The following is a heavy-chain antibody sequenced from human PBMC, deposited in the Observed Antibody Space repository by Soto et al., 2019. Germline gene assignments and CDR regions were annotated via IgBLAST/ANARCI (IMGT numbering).Heavy chain of an antibody. CDR1: GGTFSSYA. CDR3: ATDSRKNVDTAMVQTYLYYYGMDV. D-gene: IGHD5-18*01. CDR2: IIPIFGTA. V-gene: IGHV1-69*13. Sequence: SVNVSCKASGGTFSSYAISWVRQAPGQGLEWMGGIIPIFGTANYAQKFQGRVTITADESTSTAYMELSSLRSEDTAVYYCATDSRKNVDTAMVQTYLYYYGMDVWGQGTSVTGS. J-gene: IGHJ6*02.